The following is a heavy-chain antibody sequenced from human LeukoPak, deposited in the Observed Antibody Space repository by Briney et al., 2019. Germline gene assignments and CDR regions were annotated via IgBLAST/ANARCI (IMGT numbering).Heavy chain of an antibody. D-gene: IGHD4-17*01. Sequence: GGSLRLSCAASGFSFISYGMHWVRQAPGKGLEWVGVISDDGRRKDYADSVKGRFTISRDNSKDTLYLQMNSLRAEDTAVYYCAKRPSDYGDYVSYFDYRGQGTLVTVSS. J-gene: IGHJ4*02. V-gene: IGHV3-30*18. CDR1: GFSFISYG. CDR2: ISDDGRRK. CDR3: AKRPSDYGDYVSYFDY.